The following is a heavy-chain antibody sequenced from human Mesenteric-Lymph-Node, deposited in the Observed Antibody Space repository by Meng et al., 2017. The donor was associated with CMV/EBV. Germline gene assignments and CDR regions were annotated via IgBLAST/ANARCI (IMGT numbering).Heavy chain of an antibody. CDR3: ARGLYNWNYDY. V-gene: IGHV4-38-2*02. J-gene: IGHJ4*02. CDR1: GYSISTDYY. Sequence: SETLSLTCTVSGYSISTDYYWGWIRQPPGKGLEWIGSIYHSGSTYYNPSLKSRVTISIDTSKNQFSLKLTSVTAADTAVYYCARGLYNWNYDYWGQGTLVTVSS. CDR2: IYHSGST. D-gene: IGHD1-7*01.